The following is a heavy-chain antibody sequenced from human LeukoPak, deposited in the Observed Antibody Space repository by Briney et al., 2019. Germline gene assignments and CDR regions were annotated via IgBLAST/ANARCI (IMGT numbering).Heavy chain of an antibody. D-gene: IGHD3-9*01. V-gene: IGHV3-30*18. J-gene: IGHJ6*02. CDR3: AKDGTLRYFDWLGPYYYYHGMDV. Sequence: PGRSLRLSCAASGFTFSSYGMHWVRQAPGKGLEWVAVISYDGSNKYYADSVKGRFTISRDNSKNTLYLQMNSLRAEDTAVYYCAKDGTLRYFDWLGPYYYYHGMDVWGQGTTVTVSS. CDR1: GFTFSSYG. CDR2: ISYDGSNK.